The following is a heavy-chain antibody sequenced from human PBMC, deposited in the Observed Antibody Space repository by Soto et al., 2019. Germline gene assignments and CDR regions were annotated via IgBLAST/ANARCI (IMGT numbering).Heavy chain of an antibody. CDR2: IYYSGST. V-gene: IGHV4-59*01. J-gene: IGHJ4*02. Sequence: PSQTLPLTCTVFCGSISNYYWSWIRQPPGKGLEWIGYIYYSGSTNYNPSLKSRVTISVDTSKNQFSLKLSSVTAADTAVYYCARGPVSGGSGQIDYWGQGTLVTVSS. D-gene: IGHD2-15*01. CDR3: ARGPVSGGSGQIDY. CDR1: CGSISNYY.